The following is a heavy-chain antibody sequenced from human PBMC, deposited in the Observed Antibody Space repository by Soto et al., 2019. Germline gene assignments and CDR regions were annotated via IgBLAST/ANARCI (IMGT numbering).Heavy chain of an antibody. CDR2: ISYDGSNK. J-gene: IGHJ4*02. CDR3: ARWELLGGFDY. V-gene: IGHV3-30*19. D-gene: IGHD1-26*01. Sequence: GGSLTLSCAASGFSFRSYGMYWVRQAPGKGLEWVAVISYDGSNKYYADSVKGRFTISRDNSKNTLYLQMNSLRAEDTAVYYCARWELLGGFDYWGQGTLVTVSS. CDR1: GFSFRSYG.